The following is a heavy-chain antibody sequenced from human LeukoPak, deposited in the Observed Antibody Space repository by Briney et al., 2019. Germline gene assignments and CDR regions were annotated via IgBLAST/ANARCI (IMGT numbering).Heavy chain of an antibody. J-gene: IGHJ4*02. D-gene: IGHD3-22*01. Sequence: PGGPLRLSCAASGFTFSSYAMSWVRQAPGKGLEWVSAISGSGGSTYYADSVKGRFTISRDNSKNTLYLQMNSLRAEDTAVYYCAKDSYYDSSGYYYFDYWGQGTLVTVSS. CDR3: AKDSYYDSSGYYYFDY. V-gene: IGHV3-23*01. CDR2: ISGSGGST. CDR1: GFTFSSYA.